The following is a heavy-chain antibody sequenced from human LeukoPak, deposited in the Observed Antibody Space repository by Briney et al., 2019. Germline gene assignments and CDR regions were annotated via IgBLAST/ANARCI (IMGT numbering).Heavy chain of an antibody. V-gene: IGHV4-59*01. CDR3: ARGPLGTMIVVVGDAFDI. D-gene: IGHD3-22*01. Sequence: PSETLSLTCSVSGGSISSYYWSWIRQPPGKGLEWIGYIHYSGSTNYSPSLKSRVTLSVDTSKNQFSLKLSSVTAADTAVYYCARGPLGTMIVVVGDAFDIWGQGTMVTVSS. CDR1: GGSISSYY. CDR2: IHYSGST. J-gene: IGHJ3*02.